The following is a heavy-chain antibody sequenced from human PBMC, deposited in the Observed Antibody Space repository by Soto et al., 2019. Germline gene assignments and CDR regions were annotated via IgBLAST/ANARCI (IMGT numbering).Heavy chain of an antibody. CDR2: INHSGST. V-gene: IGHV4-34*01. Sequence: SETLSLTCAVYGGSFSGYYWSWIRQPPGKGLEWIGEINHSGSTNYNPSLKSRVTISVDTSKNQFSLKLSSVTAADTAVYYCARDGYSYGQHWFDPWGQGTLVTVS. CDR1: GGSFSGYY. J-gene: IGHJ5*02. D-gene: IGHD5-18*01. CDR3: ARDGYSYGQHWFDP.